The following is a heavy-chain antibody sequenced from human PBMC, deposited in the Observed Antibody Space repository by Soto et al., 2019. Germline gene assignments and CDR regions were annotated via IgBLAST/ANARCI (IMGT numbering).Heavy chain of an antibody. D-gene: IGHD4-17*01. CDR3: ARKEPDYGDFQGGEAV. J-gene: IGHJ6*02. CDR1: GFTFSSYS. CDR2: ISSSSSTI. Sequence: EVQLVESGGGLVQPGGSLRLSCAASGFTFSSYSMNWVRQAPGKGLEWVSYISSSSSTIYYADSVKGRCTISRDNAKNXLYLQMNSLRDEDTAVYYCARKEPDYGDFQGGEAVWGQGTTGSVSS. V-gene: IGHV3-48*02.